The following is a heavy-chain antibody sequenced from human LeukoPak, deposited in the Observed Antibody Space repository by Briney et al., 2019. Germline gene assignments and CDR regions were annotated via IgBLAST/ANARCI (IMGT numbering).Heavy chain of an antibody. CDR2: INHSGST. CDR1: GGSFSGYY. J-gene: IGHJ4*02. V-gene: IGHV4-34*01. Sequence: SETLSLTCAVYGGSFSGYYWSWIRQPPGKGLEWIGEINHSGSTNYNPSLKSRVTISVDTSKNQFSLKLSSVTAVDTAVYYCARGRRTMIVVKDYFDYWGQGTLVTVSS. D-gene: IGHD3-22*01. CDR3: ARGRRTMIVVKDYFDY.